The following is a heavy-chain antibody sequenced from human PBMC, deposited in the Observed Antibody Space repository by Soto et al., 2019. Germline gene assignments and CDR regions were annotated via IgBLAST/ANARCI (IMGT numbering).Heavy chain of an antibody. CDR2: MSYDGGDK. CDR3: AKEGYSSSFDY. J-gene: IGHJ4*02. Sequence: PGGSLRLSCAASGFTFSTYAMYWVRQAPGKGLEWVAVMSYDGGDKYHADSVKGRFTIPRDNSKNTLYLQMNSLRAEDTAVYYCAKEGYSSSFDYWGQGTRVTVSS. V-gene: IGHV3-30*04. CDR1: GFTFSTYA. D-gene: IGHD6-19*01.